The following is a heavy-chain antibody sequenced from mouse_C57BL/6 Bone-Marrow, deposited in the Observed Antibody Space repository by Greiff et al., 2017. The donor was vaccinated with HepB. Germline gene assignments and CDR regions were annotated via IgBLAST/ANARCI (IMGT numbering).Heavy chain of an antibody. J-gene: IGHJ2*01. CDR2: IDPANGNT. Sequence: EVQLQESVAELVRPGASVKLSCTASGFNIKNTYMHGVKQRPEQGLEWIGRIDPANGNTKYAPKFQGKATITADTSSNTAYLQLSSLTSEDTAIYYCASYLDYWGQGTTLTVSS. V-gene: IGHV14-3*01. CDR3: ASYLDY. CDR1: GFNIKNTY.